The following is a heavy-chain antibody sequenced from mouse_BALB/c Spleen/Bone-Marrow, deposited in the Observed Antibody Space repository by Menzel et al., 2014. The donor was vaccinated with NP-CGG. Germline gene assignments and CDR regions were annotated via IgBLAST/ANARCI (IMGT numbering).Heavy chain of an antibody. J-gene: IGHJ2*01. D-gene: IGHD1-1*01. CDR2: IYPSGSYT. V-gene: IGHV1-69*02. Sequence: QVQLQQSGAELVRPGASVELSCKASGYTFTSYWINWVKQRPGQGLEWIGNIYPSGSYTNYNQKYKDKATLTVDKSSSTAYMQLSSPTSEDSAVYYCTREGYYGSSYVDYWGQGTTLTVSS. CDR1: GYTFTSYW. CDR3: TREGYYGSSYVDY.